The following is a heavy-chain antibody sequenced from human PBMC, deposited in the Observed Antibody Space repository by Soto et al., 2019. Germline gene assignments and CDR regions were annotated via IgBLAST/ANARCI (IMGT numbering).Heavy chain of an antibody. CDR3: AHRRLIAAAGNDAFDI. CDR2: IYWDHDK. J-gene: IGHJ3*02. V-gene: IGHV2-5*02. D-gene: IGHD6-13*01. Sequence: GLDLEWLALIYWDHDKRYSPSLKSRLTITKDTSKNQVVLTMTNMDPVDTATYYCAHRRLIAAAGNDAFDIWGQGTMVTVSS.